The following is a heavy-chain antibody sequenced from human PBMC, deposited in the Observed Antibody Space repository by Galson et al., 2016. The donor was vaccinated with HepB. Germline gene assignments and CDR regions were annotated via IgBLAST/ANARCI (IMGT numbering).Heavy chain of an antibody. CDR3: ARPPEGDRRYFDL. Sequence: SLRLSCAASGFSFNIYSMHWVRQAPGKGLEWVSFISITSGYKYYADSLKGRVTISRDNAKNSLYLQMNSLRAEDTAVYYCARPPEGDRRYFDLWGRGTLVTVSS. CDR2: ISITSGYK. D-gene: IGHD3-16*01. CDR1: GFSFNIYS. J-gene: IGHJ2*01. V-gene: IGHV3-21*01.